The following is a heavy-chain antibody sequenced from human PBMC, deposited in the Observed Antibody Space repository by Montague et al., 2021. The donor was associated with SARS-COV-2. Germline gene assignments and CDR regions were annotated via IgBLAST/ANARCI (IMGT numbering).Heavy chain of an antibody. Sequence: SETLSLTCTVSGGSITNNIDDWAWIREPPGKGLEWIGSIYYTGNTYYXRSAKSRVTISVVTSKNHFTLKLSSVTAAETAVYYCARLKRYFDSSGSPSAFDFWGQGTKVTVSS. CDR3: ARLKRYFDSSGSPSAFDF. CDR2: IYYTGNT. CDR1: GGSITNNIDD. V-gene: IGHV4-39*02. D-gene: IGHD3-22*01. J-gene: IGHJ3*01.